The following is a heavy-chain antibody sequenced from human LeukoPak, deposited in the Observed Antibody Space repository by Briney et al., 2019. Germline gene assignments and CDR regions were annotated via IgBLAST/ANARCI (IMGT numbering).Heavy chain of an antibody. Sequence: ASVKVSCKASGYTFTSYYMHWVRQAPGQGLEWMGIINPSGGSTSYAQKFQGRVTMTRDTSINTAYMELSRLRSDDTAVYYCARVPYDPWEGFHHHPFDYWGQGTLVTVSS. CDR3: ARVPYDPWEGFHHHPFDY. D-gene: IGHD5-12*01. V-gene: IGHV1-46*01. CDR1: GYTFTSYY. J-gene: IGHJ4*02. CDR2: INPSGGST.